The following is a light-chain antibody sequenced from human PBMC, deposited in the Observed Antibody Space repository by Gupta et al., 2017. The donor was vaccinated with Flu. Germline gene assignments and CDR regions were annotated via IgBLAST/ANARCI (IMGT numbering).Light chain of an antibody. CDR2: AAS. CDR1: KTISIY. CDR3: QQSYSTLYT. V-gene: IGKV1-39*01. J-gene: IGKJ2*01. Sequence: DIQMTQSPSSLSASVGDRVTITCRASKTISIYLNWYQQKPGKAPKFLIYAASSLQSGVPSRFSGSGSGTDFTLTISNLQPEDFATYYCQQSYSTLYTFGQGTKLEIK.